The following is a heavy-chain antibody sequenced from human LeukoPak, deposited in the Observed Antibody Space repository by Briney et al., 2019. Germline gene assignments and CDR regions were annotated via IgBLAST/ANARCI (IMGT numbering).Heavy chain of an antibody. Sequence: SETLSLTCTVSGGSISSYYWSWIRQPPGKGLEWIGSIYHSGSTYYNPSLKSRVTISVDTSKNQFSLKLSSVTAADTAVYYCARDSEDDSSGPDYWGQGTLVTVSS. CDR2: IYHSGST. V-gene: IGHV4-38-2*02. D-gene: IGHD3-22*01. CDR1: GGSISSYY. CDR3: ARDSEDDSSGPDY. J-gene: IGHJ4*02.